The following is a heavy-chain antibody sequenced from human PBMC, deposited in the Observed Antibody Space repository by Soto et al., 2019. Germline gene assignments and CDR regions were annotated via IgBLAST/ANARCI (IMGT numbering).Heavy chain of an antibody. CDR1: GDSVSSNSAA. V-gene: IGHV6-1*01. D-gene: IGHD3-10*01. J-gene: IGHJ6*02. CDR2: TYYRSKWYN. Sequence: PSQTLSLTCAISGDSVSSNSAAWNWIRQSPSRGLGWLGRTYYRSKWYNDYAVSVKSRITINPDTSKNQFSLQLNSVTPEDTAVYYCAVSMVRGVIMHYYGMDVWGQGTTVTVSS. CDR3: AVSMVRGVIMHYYGMDV.